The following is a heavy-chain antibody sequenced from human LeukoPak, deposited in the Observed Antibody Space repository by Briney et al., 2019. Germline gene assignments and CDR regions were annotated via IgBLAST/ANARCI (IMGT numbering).Heavy chain of an antibody. Sequence: GGSLRLSCAASGFTFRNYGMHWVRQAPGKGLEWVAFIWYDGSNKYYADSVKGRFTISRDNSKNTLYLQMNSLRAEDTAVYYCARTHSSGWVYWGQGTLVTVSS. CDR3: ARTHSSGWVY. D-gene: IGHD6-19*01. CDR1: GFTFRNYG. J-gene: IGHJ4*02. V-gene: IGHV3-30*02. CDR2: IWYDGSNK.